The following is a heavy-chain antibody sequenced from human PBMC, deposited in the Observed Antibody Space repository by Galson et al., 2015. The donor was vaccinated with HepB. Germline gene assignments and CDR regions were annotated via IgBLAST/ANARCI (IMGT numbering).Heavy chain of an antibody. CDR3: ATPPAAGRNRYFDL. D-gene: IGHD6-13*01. Sequence: SVKVSCKVSGYTLTELSMHWVRQAPGEGLEWMGGFDPEDGETIYAQKFQGRVTMTEDTSTDTAYMELSSLRSEDTAVYYCATPPAAGRNRYFDLWGRGTLVTVSS. CDR2: FDPEDGET. J-gene: IGHJ2*01. V-gene: IGHV1-24*01. CDR1: GYTLTELS.